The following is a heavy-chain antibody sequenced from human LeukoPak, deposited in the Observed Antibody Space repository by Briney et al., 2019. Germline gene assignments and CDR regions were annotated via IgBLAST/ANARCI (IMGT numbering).Heavy chain of an antibody. Sequence: ASVKVSCKASGYTFTGYYMHWVRQAPGQGLEWMGRINPNSGGTNYAQKFQGRVTMTRDTSISTAYMELNRLRSDDTAVYYCARDGSITMIPFDIWGQGTMVTVSS. CDR3: ARDGSITMIPFDI. CDR2: INPNSGGT. D-gene: IGHD3-22*01. J-gene: IGHJ3*02. V-gene: IGHV1-2*06. CDR1: GYTFTGYY.